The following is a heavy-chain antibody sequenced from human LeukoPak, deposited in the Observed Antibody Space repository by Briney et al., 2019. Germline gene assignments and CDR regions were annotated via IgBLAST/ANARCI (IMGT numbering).Heavy chain of an antibody. V-gene: IGHV4-59*01. CDR1: GGSINSDY. CDR2: MYHYGGT. J-gene: IGHJ3*02. CDR3: ARVGGMTTVNNAAFDI. Sequence: SETLSLTCSVSGGSINSDYWNWIRQPPGKGLELIGYMYHYGGTNYNPSPKSRVTISIDKPKKQFSLKLISVTAADTAIYYCARVGGMTTVNNAAFDIWGQGTMVTVSS. D-gene: IGHD4-11*01.